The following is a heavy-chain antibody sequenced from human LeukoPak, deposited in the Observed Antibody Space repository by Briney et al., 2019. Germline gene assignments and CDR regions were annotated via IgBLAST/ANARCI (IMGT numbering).Heavy chain of an antibody. D-gene: IGHD4-23*01. CDR3: ARGPTVVTGYYFDY. CDR2: MNPNSGNT. V-gene: IGHV1-8*03. CDR1: GYTFTSYD. Sequence: GESLKISCKGSGYTFTSYDINWVRQATGQGLEWMGWMNPNSGNTGYAQKFQGRVTITRNTSISTAYMELSSLRSEDTAVYYCARGPTVVTGYYFDYWGQGTLVTVSS. J-gene: IGHJ4*02.